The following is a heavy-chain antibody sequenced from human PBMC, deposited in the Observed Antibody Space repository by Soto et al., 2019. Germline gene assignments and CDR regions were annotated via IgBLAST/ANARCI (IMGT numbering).Heavy chain of an antibody. D-gene: IGHD2-21*02. Sequence: EVQLVESGGGLVQPGRSLRLSCAASGFTFDDYAMHWVRQAPGKGLEWVSGISWNSGSIGYADSVKGRFTISRDNAKNPLYLQMNRLRAEDTAFYYCAKDIWGHIVVVTARQGYFDLWGRGTLVTVSS. CDR2: ISWNSGSI. V-gene: IGHV3-9*01. CDR1: GFTFDDYA. J-gene: IGHJ2*01. CDR3: AKDIWGHIVVVTARQGYFDL.